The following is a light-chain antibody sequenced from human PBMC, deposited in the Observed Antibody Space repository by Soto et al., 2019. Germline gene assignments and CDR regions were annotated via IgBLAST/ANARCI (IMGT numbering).Light chain of an antibody. J-gene: IGKJ5*01. CDR1: QSVSSSY. V-gene: IGKV3-20*01. Sequence: IVLTHSPGTLSLSPLERATLSCRASQSVSSSYLAWYQQKPGQAPRLLIYGASDRATGTPDRFSGSGSGTDFTLTISRLEPEDSAVYYCQQFDDSVTFGQGTRLEIK. CDR2: GAS. CDR3: QQFDDSVT.